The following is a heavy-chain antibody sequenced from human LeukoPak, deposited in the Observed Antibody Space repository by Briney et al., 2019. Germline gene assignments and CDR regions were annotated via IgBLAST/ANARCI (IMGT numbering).Heavy chain of an antibody. V-gene: IGHV3-53*01. CDR1: GFTVSSNS. CDR2: TYSGGTT. J-gene: IGHJ4*02. Sequence: GGSLRLSCAASGFTVSSNSMSWVRQAPGKGLEWVSVTYSGGTTYYADSVKGRFTISGDNSKNTLFLQMNSLRAEDTAVYYCARSAYCSGGSCYSGAVDCWGQGTLVTVSS. CDR3: ARSAYCSGGSCYSGAVDC. D-gene: IGHD2-15*01.